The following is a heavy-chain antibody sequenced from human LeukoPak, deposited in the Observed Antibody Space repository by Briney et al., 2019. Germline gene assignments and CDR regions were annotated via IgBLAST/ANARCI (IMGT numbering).Heavy chain of an antibody. D-gene: IGHD2-8*01. Sequence: SETLSLTCTVSGGSISSYYWNWIRQPPGKGLEWIGYIYYSGTTNYNPSLKSRVTISVDTSKNQSSLKLSSVTAADTAVYYCARRMEKYGAFDYWGQGTLVTVSS. V-gene: IGHV4-59*08. CDR3: ARRMEKYGAFDY. CDR1: GGSISSYY. J-gene: IGHJ4*02. CDR2: IYYSGTT.